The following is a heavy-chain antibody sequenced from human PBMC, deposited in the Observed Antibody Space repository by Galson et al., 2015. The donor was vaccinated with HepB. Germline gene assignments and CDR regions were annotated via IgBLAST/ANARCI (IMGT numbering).Heavy chain of an antibody. CDR3: AHSRYYYGSGSYRRGYNWFDP. CDR2: IYWDDDK. Sequence: LVKPTQTLTLTCTFSGFSLSTSGVGVGWIRQPPGEALEWLALIYWDDDKRYSPSLKSRLAITKDTSKNQVVLTMTNMDPVDTATYYCAHSRYYYGSGSYRRGYNWFDPWGQGTLVTVSS. V-gene: IGHV2-5*02. CDR1: GFSLSTSGVG. J-gene: IGHJ5*02. D-gene: IGHD3-10*01.